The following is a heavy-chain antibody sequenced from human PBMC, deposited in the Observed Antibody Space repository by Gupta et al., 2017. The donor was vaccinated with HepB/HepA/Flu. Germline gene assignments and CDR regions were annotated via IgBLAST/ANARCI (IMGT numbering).Heavy chain of an antibody. Sequence: QITLKESGPTLVKPTQTLTLTCTFSGFSLSTSSVGVGWLRQPPGKALEWLALIYWNDDKQYSPSLKSRLIITKDTSKNQVVLTMTNMDSVDTATYYCAHRPAANFLGPPNYYFDYWGQGTLVTVSS. D-gene: IGHD3-3*01. CDR2: IYWNDDK. V-gene: IGHV2-5*01. J-gene: IGHJ4*02. CDR1: GFSLSTSSVG. CDR3: AHRPAANFLGPPNYYFDY.